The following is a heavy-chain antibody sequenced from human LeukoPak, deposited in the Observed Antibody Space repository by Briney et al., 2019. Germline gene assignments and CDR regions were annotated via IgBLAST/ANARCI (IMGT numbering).Heavy chain of an antibody. D-gene: IGHD6-19*01. CDR2: INSDGSST. V-gene: IGHV3-74*01. CDR1: GFTFSSYW. J-gene: IGHJ4*02. CDR3: AKGGYSSGWYWNY. Sequence: PGGSLRLSCAASGFTFSSYWMHWVRQAPGKGLVWVSRINSDGSSTSYADSVKGRFTISRDNAKNTLYLQMHSLRAEDTAVYYCAKGGYSSGWYWNYWGQGTLVTVSS.